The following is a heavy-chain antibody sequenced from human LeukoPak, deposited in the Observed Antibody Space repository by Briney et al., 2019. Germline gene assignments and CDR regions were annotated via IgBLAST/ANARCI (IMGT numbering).Heavy chain of an antibody. CDR1: GYSFTSFW. CDR2: IYPGDYDT. D-gene: IGHD5-24*01. CDR3: ARRDDYNKCDF. V-gene: IGHV5-51*01. Sequence: GESLKISCKGSGYSFTSFWIGWVRQMPGKGLGWMGIIYPGDYDTTYSPSFQGQVTITADKSISTAYLQWSSRKASDTAIYYCARRDDYNKCDFWGQGTLVTVSS. J-gene: IGHJ4*02.